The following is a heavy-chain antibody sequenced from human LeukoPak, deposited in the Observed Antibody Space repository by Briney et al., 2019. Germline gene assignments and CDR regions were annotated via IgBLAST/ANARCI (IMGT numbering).Heavy chain of an antibody. J-gene: IGHJ6*03. CDR3: ARAPEYYYDSSGYYYGYYYYYYMDV. CDR2: IYYSGIT. Sequence: SETLSLTCTVSGGSISSSSYYWGWIRQPPGKGLEWIGSIYYSGITNYNPSLKSRVTISVNTSKNQFSLKLSSVTAADTAVYYCARAPEYYYDSSGYYYGYYYYYYMDVWGKGTTVTVSS. D-gene: IGHD3-22*01. CDR1: GGSISSSSYY. V-gene: IGHV4-39*07.